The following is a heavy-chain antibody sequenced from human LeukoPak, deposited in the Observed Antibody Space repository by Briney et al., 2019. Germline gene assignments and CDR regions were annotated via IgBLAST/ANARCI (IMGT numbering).Heavy chain of an antibody. D-gene: IGHD1-26*01. V-gene: IGHV3-30*18. Sequence: GGSLRLSCAASGFTFSSYGMHWVRQAPGKGLEWVAVISYDGSNKYYADSVKGRFTISRDNSKNTLYLQMNSLRAEDTAVYYCAKDRSGSYLFDYWGQGTLVTVSS. CDR3: AKDRSGSYLFDY. CDR2: ISYDGSNK. J-gene: IGHJ4*01. CDR1: GFTFSSYG.